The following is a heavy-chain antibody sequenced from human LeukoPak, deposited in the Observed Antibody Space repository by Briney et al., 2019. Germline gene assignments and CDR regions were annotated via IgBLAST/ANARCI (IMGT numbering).Heavy chain of an antibody. V-gene: IGHV4-34*01. CDR2: MNHSGST. J-gene: IGHJ4*02. CDR3: ARSREGFDYTKGGFDY. CDR1: GGSFSGYY. Sequence: PSETLSLTCAVYGGSFSGYYWSWIRQPPGKGLEWIGEMNHSGSTNYNPSLKSRVTISVDTSKNQFSLKLSSVTAADTAVYYCARSREGFDYTKGGFDYWGQGTLVTVSS. D-gene: IGHD4-11*01.